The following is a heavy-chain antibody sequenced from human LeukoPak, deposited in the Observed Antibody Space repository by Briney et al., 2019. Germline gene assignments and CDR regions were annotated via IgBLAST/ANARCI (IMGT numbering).Heavy chain of an antibody. V-gene: IGHV3-23*01. CDR2: ISGSGGST. D-gene: IGHD4-17*01. Sequence: GGSLRLSCAASGFTFSSYAMSWVRQAPGKGLEWVSAISGSGGSTYCADSVKGRFTISRDNSKNTLYLQMNSLRAEDTAVYYCAKDGLSSDYGDYGPFDYWGQGTLVTVSS. J-gene: IGHJ4*02. CDR3: AKDGLSSDYGDYGPFDY. CDR1: GFTFSSYA.